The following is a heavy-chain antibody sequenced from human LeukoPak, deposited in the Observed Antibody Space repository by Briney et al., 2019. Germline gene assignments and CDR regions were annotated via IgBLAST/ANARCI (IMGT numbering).Heavy chain of an antibody. V-gene: IGHV4-4*02. D-gene: IGHD3-3*01. CDR1: GGSISSSNW. J-gene: IGHJ5*02. CDR2: IYHSGST. CDR3: ARGSVRGTIFGVVIIPVSWFDP. Sequence: PSETLSLTCAVSGGSISSSNWWSWVRQPPGKGLEWIGEIYHSGSTNYNPSLKSRVTISVDKSKNQFSLKLSSVTAADTAVYYCARGSVRGTIFGVVIIPVSWFDPWGQGTLVTVSS.